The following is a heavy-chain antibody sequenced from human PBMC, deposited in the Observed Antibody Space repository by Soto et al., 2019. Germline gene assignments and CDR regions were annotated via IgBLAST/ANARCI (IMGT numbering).Heavy chain of an antibody. CDR1: GGSISSGSYY. V-gene: IGHV4-39*01. D-gene: IGHD1-26*01. J-gene: IGHJ4*02. CDR3: ARLTTGSYPRVFNY. Sequence: QLQLQESGPGLVKPSETLSLTCIVSGGSISSGSYYRGWIRQPPGKGLEWIGNIYYSGSTYYNPSLKSRVTISVDTSKNHFSLKLRSATAADTAVYYCARLTTGSYPRVFNYWGQGTLVTVSS. CDR2: IYYSGST.